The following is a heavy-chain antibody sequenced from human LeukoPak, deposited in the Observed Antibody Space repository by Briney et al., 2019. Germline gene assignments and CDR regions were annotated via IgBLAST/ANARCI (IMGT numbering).Heavy chain of an antibody. D-gene: IGHD6-13*01. CDR3: AKDSSSCLDY. Sequence: GGSLRLSCAACGFTFSRYVMHGLPEAPGKRLEGVAVILYDGSNKYYADSVKGRFTISRDNSKNTLYVQKNSLRAEDTAVYYCAKDSSSCLDYWGQGALVTVSS. CDR2: ILYDGSNK. CDR1: GFTFSRYV. V-gene: IGHV3-33*06. J-gene: IGHJ4*02.